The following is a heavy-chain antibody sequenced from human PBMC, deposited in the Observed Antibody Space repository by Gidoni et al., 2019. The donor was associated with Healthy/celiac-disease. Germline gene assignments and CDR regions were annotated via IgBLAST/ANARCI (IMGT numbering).Heavy chain of an antibody. Sequence: QVQLVQSGAEVKKLGSSVKVSCKASGGTFSSYAISWVRQAHGQGLEWMGGIIAICGTANYAQKFQGRVTITADESTSTAYMELSSLRSEDTAVYYCARVEVSSGWYQASNYWGQGTLVTVSS. CDR3: ARVEVSSGWYQASNY. CDR1: GGTFSSYA. J-gene: IGHJ4*02. CDR2: IIAICGTA. D-gene: IGHD6-19*01. V-gene: IGHV1-69*01.